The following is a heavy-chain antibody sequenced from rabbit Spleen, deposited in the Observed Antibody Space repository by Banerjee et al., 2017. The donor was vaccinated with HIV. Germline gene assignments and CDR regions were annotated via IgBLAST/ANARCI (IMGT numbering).Heavy chain of an antibody. D-gene: IGHD6-1*01. CDR1: GFDFSRGYD. J-gene: IGHJ4*01. Sequence: QQLVESGGGLVKPGASLTLTCKASGFDFSRGYDMCWVRQAPGKGLEWIACIYISGGSTYYASWAKGRFTISETSSTTVTLQLSSLTAADTATYFCVRDQAGDADFGPYYLNLWGQGTLVTVS. CDR2: IYISGGST. CDR3: VRDQAGDADFGPYYLNL. V-gene: IGHV1S40*01.